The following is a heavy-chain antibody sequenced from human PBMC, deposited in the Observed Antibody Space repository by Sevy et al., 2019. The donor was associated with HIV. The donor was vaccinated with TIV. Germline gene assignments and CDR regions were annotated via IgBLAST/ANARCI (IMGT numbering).Heavy chain of an antibody. V-gene: IGHV3-49*03. CDR3: TRGSQVLRYFDWLPYFDY. J-gene: IGHJ4*02. CDR1: GFTFGDYA. D-gene: IGHD3-9*01. Sequence: GGSLRLSCTASGFTFGDYAMSWFRQAPGKGLEWVGFIRSKAYGGTTEYAASVKGRFTISRDDSKSIAYLQMNSLKTEDTAVYYCTRGSQVLRYFDWLPYFDYWGQGTLVTVSS. CDR2: IRSKAYGGTT.